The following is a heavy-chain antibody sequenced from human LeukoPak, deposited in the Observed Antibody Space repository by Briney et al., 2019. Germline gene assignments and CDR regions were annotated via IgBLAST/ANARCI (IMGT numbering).Heavy chain of an antibody. CDR2: IYYSGST. CDR3: ARHAIYYDSSGLDY. D-gene: IGHD3-22*01. J-gene: IGHJ4*02. CDR1: GGSISSYY. Sequence: PSETLSLTCTVSGGSISSYYWSWIRQPPGKGLEWIGYIYYSGSTNYNPSLKSRVTISVDTSKNQFSLKLSSVTAADTAMYYCARHAIYYDSSGLDYWGQGTLVTVSS. V-gene: IGHV4-59*08.